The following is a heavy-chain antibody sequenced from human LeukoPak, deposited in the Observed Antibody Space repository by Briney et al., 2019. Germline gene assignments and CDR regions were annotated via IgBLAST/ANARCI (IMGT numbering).Heavy chain of an antibody. CDR1: GFTFRTFA. CDR2: ISSTGRTI. D-gene: IGHD3-10*01. J-gene: IGHJ5*02. CDR3: ARERGGWFDP. Sequence: PGGSLRLSCSASGFTFRTFAMHWVRQAPGQGLEWISFISSTGRTIYYADSVKGRFTISRDTARNSLYLQMNSLTDEDTAVYYCARERGGWFDPWGQGTLVTVSS. V-gene: IGHV3-48*02.